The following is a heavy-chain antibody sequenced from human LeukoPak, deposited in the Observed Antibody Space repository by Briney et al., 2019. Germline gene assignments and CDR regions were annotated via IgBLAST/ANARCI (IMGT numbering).Heavy chain of an antibody. D-gene: IGHD2-2*01. CDR2: ISSSSSYI. V-gene: IGHV3-21*01. J-gene: IGHJ4*02. Sequence: GGSLRLFCAASEFTFSSYSMKWAREAPGGGLEWVSSISSSSSYIYYADSVKGRFTISRDNAKNSLYLQMNSLRAEDTAVYYCASSIESTSCYDYWGQGTLVTVSS. CDR1: EFTFSSYS. CDR3: ASSIESTSCYDY.